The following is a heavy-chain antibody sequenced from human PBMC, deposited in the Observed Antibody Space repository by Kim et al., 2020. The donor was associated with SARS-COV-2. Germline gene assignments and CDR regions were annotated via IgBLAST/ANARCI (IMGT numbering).Heavy chain of an antibody. J-gene: IGHJ4*02. V-gene: IGHV3-33*01. CDR2: TN. CDR3: ARAGTSWSIDH. D-gene: IGHD6-13*01. Sequence: TNDYADSVKGRFTISRDNAKDTLYLQMNSLRAEDTAVYYCARAGTSWSIDHWGQGALVTVSS.